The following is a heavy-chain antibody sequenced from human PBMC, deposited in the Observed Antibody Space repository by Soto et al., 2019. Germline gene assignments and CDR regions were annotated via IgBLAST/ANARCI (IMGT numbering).Heavy chain of an antibody. CDR1: GYTFTGYY. CDR2: INPNSGGT. CDR3: ARDKGVGAGPVDAFDI. D-gene: IGHD2-8*01. Sequence: GASVKVSCKASGYTFTGYYMHWVRQAPGQGLEWMGWINPNSGGTNYAQKFQGWVTMTRDTSISTAYVELSRLRSDDTAVYYCARDKGVGAGPVDAFDIWGQGTMVTVSS. J-gene: IGHJ3*02. V-gene: IGHV1-2*04.